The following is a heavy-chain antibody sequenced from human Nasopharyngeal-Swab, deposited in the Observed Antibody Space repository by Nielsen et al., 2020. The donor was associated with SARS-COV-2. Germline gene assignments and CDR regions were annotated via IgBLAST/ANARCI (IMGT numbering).Heavy chain of an antibody. CDR3: ARGGAGVVPSPVLGLGPYYSYYYMDV. V-gene: IGHV4-34*01. D-gene: IGHD2-2*01. J-gene: IGHJ6*03. CDR2: VSQGGGT. Sequence: WLRQPPGKGLEWIGEVSQGGGTNYNPSLKNRVTISVATSKNQFSLKLSSVTAAETAVYYCARGGAGVVPSPVLGLGPYYSYYYMDVWGKGTTVTVSS.